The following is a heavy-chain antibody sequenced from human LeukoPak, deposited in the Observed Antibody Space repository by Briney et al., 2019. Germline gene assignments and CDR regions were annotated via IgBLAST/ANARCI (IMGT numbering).Heavy chain of an antibody. Sequence: PGGSLRLSCAASGFTFSSYEMNWVRQAPGQGLEWVSYISSSGSTIYYADSVKGRFTISRDNAKNSLYLQMNSLRAEDTAVYYCARDSSGWDYWGQGTLVTVSS. J-gene: IGHJ4*02. CDR3: ARDSSGWDY. V-gene: IGHV3-48*03. CDR1: GFTFSSYE. CDR2: ISSSGSTI. D-gene: IGHD6-19*01.